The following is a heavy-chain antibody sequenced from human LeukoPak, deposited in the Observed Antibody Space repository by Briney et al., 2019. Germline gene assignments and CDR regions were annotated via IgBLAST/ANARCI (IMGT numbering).Heavy chain of an antibody. V-gene: IGHV1-2*02. CDR3: ARGQSSSWVSPFDY. CDR2: INPNSGGT. Sequence: ASVKVSCKASGYIFSDYYIYWVRQAPGQGLEWMGWINPNSGGTKFAQKFQGRVTMTRDTSISTACMELSRLRSDDTAVYYCARGQSSSWVSPFDYWGQGTLVTVSS. CDR1: GYIFSDYY. J-gene: IGHJ4*02. D-gene: IGHD6-13*01.